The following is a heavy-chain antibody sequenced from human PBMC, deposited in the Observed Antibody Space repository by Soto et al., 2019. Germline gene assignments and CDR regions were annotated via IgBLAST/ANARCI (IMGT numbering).Heavy chain of an antibody. Sequence: GASVKVSCTASGYTFTSYGISWVRQAPGQGLEWMGWISAYNGNTNYAQKLQGRVTMTTDTSTSTAYMELRSLRSDDTAVYYCARDSYCSGGSCQDTAFDIWGQGTTVTVSS. CDR3: ARDSYCSGGSCQDTAFDI. CDR1: GYTFTSYG. CDR2: ISAYNGNT. J-gene: IGHJ3*02. V-gene: IGHV1-18*01. D-gene: IGHD2-15*01.